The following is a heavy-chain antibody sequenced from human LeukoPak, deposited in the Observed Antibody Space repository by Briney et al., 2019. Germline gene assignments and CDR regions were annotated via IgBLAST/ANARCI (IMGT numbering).Heavy chain of an antibody. Sequence: SETLSLTCTVSGGSINSGDYYWSWIRQPPGKGLEWIGNIYYNGSTNYNPSLKSRVTISVDTSKNQFSLKLSSVTAADTAVYYCARHGGTRITLIQVYYFDYWGQGTLVTVSS. CDR2: IYYNGST. D-gene: IGHD4-11*01. V-gene: IGHV4-61*08. J-gene: IGHJ4*02. CDR1: GGSINSGDYY. CDR3: ARHGGTRITLIQVYYFDY.